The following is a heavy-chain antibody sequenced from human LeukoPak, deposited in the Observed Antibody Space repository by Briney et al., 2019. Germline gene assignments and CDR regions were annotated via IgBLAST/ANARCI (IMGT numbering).Heavy chain of an antibody. D-gene: IGHD3-10*01. Sequence: SGTLSLTCAVSGGSISSSNWWSWVRQPPGKGLEWIGEIYHSGSTNYNPSLKSRVTISVDKSKNQFSLKLSSVTAADTAVYYCARAGGSGYCGSGSYPLDYWGQGTLVTVSS. CDR3: ARAGGSGYCGSGSYPLDY. CDR1: GGSISSSNW. V-gene: IGHV4-4*02. CDR2: IYHSGST. J-gene: IGHJ4*02.